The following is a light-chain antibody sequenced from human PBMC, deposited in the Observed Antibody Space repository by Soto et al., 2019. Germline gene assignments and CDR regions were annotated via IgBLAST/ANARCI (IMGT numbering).Light chain of an antibody. CDR1: EDVSTS. CDR3: QVRNNWPPMYT. CDR2: DAS. J-gene: IGKJ2*01. V-gene: IGKV3-11*01. Sequence: EIVLTQSPATLSVSPGERATLSCRASEDVSTSLAWYQQKPGQAPRLLIYDASNRATAFPARFSGSGSGTDFTLTINSLEPEDFAVYYCQVRNNWPPMYTFGQGTKLEI.